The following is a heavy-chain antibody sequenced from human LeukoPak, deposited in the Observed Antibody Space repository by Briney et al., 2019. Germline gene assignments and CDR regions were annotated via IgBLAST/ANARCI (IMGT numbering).Heavy chain of an antibody. Sequence: EASVKVSCKASGYTFTGYYMHWVRQAPGQGLEWMGWINPNSGGTNYAQKFQGRVTMTRDTSISTAYMELSRLRSDDTAVYYCARRQVWSYSRYYFDYWGQGTLVTVSS. J-gene: IGHJ4*02. V-gene: IGHV1-2*02. CDR2: INPNSGGT. D-gene: IGHD1-26*01. CDR1: GYTFTGYY. CDR3: ARRQVWSYSRYYFDY.